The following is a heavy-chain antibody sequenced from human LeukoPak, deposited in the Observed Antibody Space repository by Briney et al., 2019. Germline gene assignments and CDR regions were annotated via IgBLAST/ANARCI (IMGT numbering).Heavy chain of an antibody. CDR3: ARFYCSSTSCYLAP. D-gene: IGHD2-2*01. J-gene: IGHJ5*02. V-gene: IGHV4-39*07. CDR2: IYYSGST. Sequence: SETLSLTCTVSGGSISSSSYYWGWIRQPPGKGLEWIGSIYYSGSTYYNPSLKSRVTISVDTSKNQFSLKLSSVTAADTAVYYCARFYCSSTSCYLAPWGQGTLVTVSS. CDR1: GGSISSSSYY.